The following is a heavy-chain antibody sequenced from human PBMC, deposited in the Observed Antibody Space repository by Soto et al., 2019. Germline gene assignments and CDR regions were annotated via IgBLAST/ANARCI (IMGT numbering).Heavy chain of an antibody. CDR1: EMNIRRCW. J-gene: IGHJ4*02. D-gene: IGHD3-22*01. Sequence: VESGGGLVQPGGSLSLSCAVTEMNIRRCWMNWVRQAPGKGLEWLANVEENGITKHYVESVKDRFTIFRDDARNSLYLQMNSLRVEDTAVYYCTRGHYSSPLGGQGTLVTVSS. CDR3: TRGHYSSPL. V-gene: IGHV3-7*01. CDR2: VEENGITK.